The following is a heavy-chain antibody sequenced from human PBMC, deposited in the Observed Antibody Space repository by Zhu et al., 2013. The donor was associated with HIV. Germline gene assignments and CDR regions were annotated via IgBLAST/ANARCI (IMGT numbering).Heavy chain of an antibody. Sequence: QVQLVQSGAEVKRPGASVKVSCKASGYTFSSYGISWVRQAPGQGLEWMGWISTYNGDTNYAHKLQGRVTMTTDTSTSTAYMELRSLRSDDTVLLYCARDNSLVTTYWWFDPWGQGTLVTVSS. CDR1: GYTFSSYG. V-gene: IGHV1-18*01. D-gene: IGHD4-17*01. CDR3: ARDNSLVTTYWWFDP. J-gene: IGHJ5*02. CDR2: ISTYNGDT.